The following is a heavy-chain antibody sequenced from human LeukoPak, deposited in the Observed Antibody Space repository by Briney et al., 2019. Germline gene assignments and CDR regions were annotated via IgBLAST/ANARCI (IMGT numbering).Heavy chain of an antibody. J-gene: IGHJ4*02. D-gene: IGHD1-26*01. CDR1: GGSIGSYY. Sequence: ASETLSLTCTVSGGSIGSYYWSWIRQPPGKGLEWIGYIYYSGSTNYNPSLKSRVTISVDTSKNQFSLKLSSVTAADTAVYYCARVELPTRGFDYWGQGTLVTVSS. CDR2: IYYSGST. CDR3: ARVELPTRGFDY. V-gene: IGHV4-59*01.